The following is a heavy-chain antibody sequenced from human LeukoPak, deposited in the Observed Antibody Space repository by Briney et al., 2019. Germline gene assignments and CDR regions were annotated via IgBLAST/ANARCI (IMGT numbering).Heavy chain of an antibody. CDR3: ARVLGYCSSTSCYALNWFDP. CDR2: IYYSGST. Sequence: SETLSLTCTVSGGSISSSSYYWGWIRQPPGKGLEWIGSIYYSGSTYYNPSLKSRVTISVDTSKNQFSLKLSSVTAADTAVYYCARVLGYCSSTSCYALNWFDPWGQGTLVTVSS. J-gene: IGHJ5*02. CDR1: GGSISSSSYY. D-gene: IGHD2-2*01. V-gene: IGHV4-39*07.